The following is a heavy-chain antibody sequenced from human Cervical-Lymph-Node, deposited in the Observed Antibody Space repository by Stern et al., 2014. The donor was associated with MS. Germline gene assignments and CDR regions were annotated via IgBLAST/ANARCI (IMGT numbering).Heavy chain of an antibody. CDR2: IHYTGST. J-gene: IGHJ4*02. Sequence: QVQLVESGPGLVKPSETLSLTCTVSGGSISSSPYYWGWIRQPPGKGLEWIGSIHYTGSTYYNPSLKSRVTISVDTSKNQFSLRLSFVTAADTAVYYCAAPTYGDYYTPAYWGQGTLVTVSS. D-gene: IGHD4-17*01. CDR1: GGSISSSPYY. CDR3: AAPTYGDYYTPAY. V-gene: IGHV4-39*01.